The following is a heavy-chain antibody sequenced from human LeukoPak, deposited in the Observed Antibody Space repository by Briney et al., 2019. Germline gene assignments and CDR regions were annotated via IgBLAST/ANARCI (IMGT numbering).Heavy chain of an antibody. CDR1: EFSVGSNY. CDR3: ANDAFDI. V-gene: IGHV3-23*01. J-gene: IGHJ3*02. CDR2: ISGSGGST. Sequence: GGSLRLSCAASEFSVGSNYMTWVPQAPGKGLEWVSAISGSGGSTYYADSVKGRFTISRDNSKNTLYLQMNSLRAEDTAVYYCANDAFDIWGQGTMVTVSS.